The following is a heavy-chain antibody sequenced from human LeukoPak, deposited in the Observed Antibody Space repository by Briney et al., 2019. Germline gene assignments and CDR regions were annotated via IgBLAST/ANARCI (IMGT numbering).Heavy chain of an antibody. CDR3: AREPQWLVNTWADYYGMDV. J-gene: IGHJ6*04. V-gene: IGHV1-69*06. CDR2: IIPIFGTA. CDR1: GGTFSSYA. D-gene: IGHD6-19*01. Sequence: GASVKVSCKASGGTFSSYAISWVRQAPGQGLEWMGGIIPIFGTANYAQKFQGRVTITADKSTSTAYMELSSLRSEDTAVYHCAREPQWLVNTWADYYGMDVWGKGTTVTVSS.